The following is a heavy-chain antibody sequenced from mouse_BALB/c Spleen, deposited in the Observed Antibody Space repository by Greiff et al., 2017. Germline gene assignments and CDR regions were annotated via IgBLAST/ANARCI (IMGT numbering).Heavy chain of an antibody. J-gene: IGHJ4*01. Sequence: EVQRVESGGGLVQPGGSLKLSCAASGFTFSSYTMSWVRQTPEKRLEWVAYISNGGGSTYYPDTVKGRFTISRDNAKNTLYLQMSSLKSEDTAMYYCARDGYGNYGFYAMDYWGQGTSVTVSS. CDR3: ARDGYGNYGFYAMDY. CDR1: GFTFSSYT. CDR2: ISNGGGST. V-gene: IGHV5-12-2*01. D-gene: IGHD2-10*02.